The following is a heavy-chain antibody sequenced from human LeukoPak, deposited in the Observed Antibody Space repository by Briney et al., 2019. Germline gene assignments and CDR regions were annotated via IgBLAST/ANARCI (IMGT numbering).Heavy chain of an antibody. J-gene: IGHJ4*02. CDR1: GYTFTSYD. V-gene: IGHV1-8*01. D-gene: IGHD6-13*01. CDR2: MNPNSGNT. Sequence: APVKVSCKASGYTFTSYDINWVRQATGQGLEWMGWMNPNSGNTGYAQKFQGRVTMTRNTSISTAYMELSSLRSEDTAVYHCAMYSSSWHPDYWGQGTLVTVSS. CDR3: AMYSSSWHPDY.